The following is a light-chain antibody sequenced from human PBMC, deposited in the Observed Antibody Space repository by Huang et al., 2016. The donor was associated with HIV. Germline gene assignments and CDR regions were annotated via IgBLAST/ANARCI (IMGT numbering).Light chain of an antibody. CDR1: RSLYSN. Sequence: EIVMTQSPVTLSVSPGERATLSCRASRSLYSNLAWYQQKLGQSPRLLIYGASTRATGIPARFSGCGSGTEFTLTISSLQSEDFAVYYCQQYNNWPPAFGQGTKVEIK. CDR2: GAS. V-gene: IGKV3-15*01. J-gene: IGKJ1*01. CDR3: QQYNNWPPA.